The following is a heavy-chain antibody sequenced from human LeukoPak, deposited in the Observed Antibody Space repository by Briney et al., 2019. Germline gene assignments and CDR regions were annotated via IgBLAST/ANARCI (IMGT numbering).Heavy chain of an antibody. D-gene: IGHD2-8*01. J-gene: IGHJ6*02. CDR1: GYTFTSYY. Sequence: ASVKVSCKASGYTFTSYYMHWVRQAPGQGLEWMGIINPSGGSTSYAQKFQGRVTMTRDTSTSTVYMELSSLRSEDTAVYYCARGEVGYCTNGVCYPLAHYGMDVWGQGTTVTVSS. V-gene: IGHV1-46*01. CDR3: ARGEVGYCTNGVCYPLAHYGMDV. CDR2: INPSGGST.